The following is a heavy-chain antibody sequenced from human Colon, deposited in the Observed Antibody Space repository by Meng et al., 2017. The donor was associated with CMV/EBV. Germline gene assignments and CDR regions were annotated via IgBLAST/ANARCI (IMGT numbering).Heavy chain of an antibody. CDR3: AGDVGKIAARIGY. J-gene: IGHJ4*02. CDR2: INPGNGGR. V-gene: IGHV1-2*02. CDR1: GYPFTDYY. Sequence: CKASGYPFTDYYMHWVRQAPGQGPEWMGWINPGNGGRKYAHNFQGRVTMTRDPSIATIYLELSSLRSDDTAVYYCAGDVGKIAARIGYWGQGTLVTVSS. D-gene: IGHD6-6*01.